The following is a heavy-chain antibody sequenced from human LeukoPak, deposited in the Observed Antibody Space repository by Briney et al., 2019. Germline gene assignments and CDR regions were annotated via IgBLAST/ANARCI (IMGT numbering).Heavy chain of an antibody. V-gene: IGHV1-46*01. Sequence: GASVKVSCTASGYTFTSYYMHWVRQAPGQGLEWMGIINPSGGSTSYAQKFQGRVTMTRDTSTSTVYMELSSLRSEDTAVYYCASGRGPRAQGYYMDVWGKGTTVTISS. D-gene: IGHD1-26*01. CDR2: INPSGGST. CDR1: GYTFTSYY. CDR3: ASGRGPRAQGYYMDV. J-gene: IGHJ6*03.